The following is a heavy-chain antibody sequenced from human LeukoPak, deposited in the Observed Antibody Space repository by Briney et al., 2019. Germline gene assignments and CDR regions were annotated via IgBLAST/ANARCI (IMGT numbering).Heavy chain of an antibody. CDR2: ISGSSGYI. Sequence: GGSLRLSCAASGFTFSHYYMIWVRQAPGKGLEWVSSISGSSGYIFYADSVKGRFTISRDNAKNSLYLQMNNLRAEDAAEYYGGRDLPTVTSIDYWGQGTLVTVSS. D-gene: IGHD4-17*01. J-gene: IGHJ4*02. V-gene: IGHV3-21*06. CDR3: GRDLPTVTSIDY. CDR1: GFTFSHYY.